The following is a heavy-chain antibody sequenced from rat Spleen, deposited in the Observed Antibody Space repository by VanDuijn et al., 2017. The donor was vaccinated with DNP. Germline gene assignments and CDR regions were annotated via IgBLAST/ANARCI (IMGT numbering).Heavy chain of an antibody. Sequence: EVQLVESSGGLVQPGRSLKLSCPASGFTFSDYAMAWARQAPGKGLEWVATISYDGLRTYYRDSVKGRFTISRDDSKATLSLQMDSLRSDDTATYYCARDNYGTSGALDPWGQGTSVTVSS. D-gene: IGHD1-11*01. J-gene: IGHJ4*01. CDR2: ISYDGLRT. CDR1: GFTFSDYA. CDR3: ARDNYGTSGALDP. V-gene: IGHV5-17*01.